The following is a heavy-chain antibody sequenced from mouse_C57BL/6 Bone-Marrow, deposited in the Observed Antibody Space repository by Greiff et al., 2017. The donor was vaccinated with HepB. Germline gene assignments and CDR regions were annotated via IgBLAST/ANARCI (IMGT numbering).Heavy chain of an antibody. V-gene: IGHV1-50*01. CDR3: AKKFYY. J-gene: IGHJ1*03. D-gene: IGHD1-1*01. CDR1: GYTFTSYW. Sequence: QVQLQQPGAELVKPGASVKLSCKASGYTFTSYWMQWVKQRPGQGLEWIGEIDPSDSYTNYNQKFKGKATLTVDTSSSTAYMHLGSLTSEDSAVYNCAKKFYYWGTGTTVTVSS. CDR2: IDPSDSYT.